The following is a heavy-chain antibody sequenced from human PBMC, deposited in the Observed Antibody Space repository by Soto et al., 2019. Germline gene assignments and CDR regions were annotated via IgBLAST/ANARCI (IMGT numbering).Heavy chain of an antibody. D-gene: IGHD4-17*01. CDR3: AKVGGFDP. Sequence: GGSLRLSCAASGFTFSRYAMSWVRQTPEKRLECVSAISGDGGSTHYADSVKGRFTISRDNSKNTMYLQLNSLRADDTAVYYCAKVGGFDPWGQGTLVTVSS. V-gene: IGHV3-23*01. J-gene: IGHJ5*02. CDR2: ISGDGGST. CDR1: GFTFSRYA.